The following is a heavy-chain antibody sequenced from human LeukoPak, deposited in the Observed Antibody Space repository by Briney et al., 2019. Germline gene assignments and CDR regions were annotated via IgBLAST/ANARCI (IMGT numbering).Heavy chain of an antibody. V-gene: IGHV3-53*01. CDR2: IHTGGSA. CDR3: AKERSLNGGYSDGYFDH. CDR1: GLSVRSNY. D-gene: IGHD4-23*01. Sequence: GGSLRLSCAASGLSVRSNYLTWVRQAPGKGLEWASVIHTGGSAYYADSVKGRFTISRDDSKNTLYLQMNSLRAEDTALYHCAKERSLNGGYSDGYFDHWGQGTLVTVSS. J-gene: IGHJ4*02.